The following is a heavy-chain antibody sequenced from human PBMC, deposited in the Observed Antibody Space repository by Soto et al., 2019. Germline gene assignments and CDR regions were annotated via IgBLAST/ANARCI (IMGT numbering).Heavy chain of an antibody. J-gene: IGHJ4*02. D-gene: IGHD3-10*01. V-gene: IGHV3-23*01. Sequence: EVQLLESGGGLIQPGGSLRLSCAASGFAFSSCAMTWVRQAPGKGLEWVSSISNSGGATFYADSVKGRFTVSRENSKNTLYLQMNSLRTEDTALYYCAKELSYNSGRPFDYWGQGTLVTGSS. CDR2: ISNSGGAT. CDR1: GFAFSSCA. CDR3: AKELSYNSGRPFDY.